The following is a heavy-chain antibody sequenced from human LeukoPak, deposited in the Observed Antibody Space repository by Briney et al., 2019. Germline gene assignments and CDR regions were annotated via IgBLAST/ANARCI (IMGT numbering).Heavy chain of an antibody. Sequence: ASVKVSCKASGYTFTSYGMSWVRQAPGQGLEWMGWISAYNGNTNYAQKLQGRVTMTTDTSTSTDYMELRSLRADDTAVYYCARDLVVVTAMVDYWGQGTLVTVSS. J-gene: IGHJ4*02. V-gene: IGHV1-18*01. CDR1: GYTFTSYG. D-gene: IGHD2-21*02. CDR2: ISAYNGNT. CDR3: ARDLVVVTAMVDY.